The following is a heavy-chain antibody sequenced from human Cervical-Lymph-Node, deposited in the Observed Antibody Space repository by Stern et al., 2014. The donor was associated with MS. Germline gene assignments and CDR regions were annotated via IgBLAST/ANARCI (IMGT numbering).Heavy chain of an antibody. V-gene: IGHV4-31*03. CDR1: GGSISSGCYY. D-gene: IGHD2-2*02. Sequence: QVQLQESGPGLVKPSQTLSLTCTISGGSISSGCYYWSWIRQHPGQGLEWIGYIYYGGSAYYNPSLRSRVTMSLDTSKNQFSLKLSSVSAADTAVYYCARDLGSCSSTSCYKAFDIWGQGTMITVSS. J-gene: IGHJ3*02. CDR2: IYYGGSA. CDR3: ARDLGSCSSTSCYKAFDI.